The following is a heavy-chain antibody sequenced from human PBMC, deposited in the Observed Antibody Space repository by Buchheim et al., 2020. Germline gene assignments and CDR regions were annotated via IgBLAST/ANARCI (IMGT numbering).Heavy chain of an antibody. J-gene: IGHJ6*02. CDR2: IIPIFGTA. V-gene: IGHV1-69*01. CDR1: GGTFSSYA. D-gene: IGHD3-10*01. CDR3: ARDKAKWGFGGSYGMDV. Sequence: QVQLVQSGAEVKKPGSSVKVSCKASGGTFSSYAISWVRQAPGQGLEWMGGIIPIFGTANYAQKFQGRVTITADEPTSTAYMGLSSLRSEDTAVYYCARDKAKWGFGGSYGMDVWGQGTT.